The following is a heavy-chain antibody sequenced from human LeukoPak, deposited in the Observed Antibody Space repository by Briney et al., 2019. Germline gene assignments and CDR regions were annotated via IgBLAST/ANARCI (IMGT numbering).Heavy chain of an antibody. J-gene: IGHJ4*02. CDR2: INWNGGST. V-gene: IGHV3-20*04. CDR1: GFTFDDYG. CDR3: ARGTAAGSREFNFDY. D-gene: IGHD6-19*01. Sequence: GGSLRLSCAASGFTFDDYGMSWVRQAPGKGLEWVSGINWNGGSTGYADSVKGRSTISSDTAKNSLYLQMNSLRAEDAAVYYFARGTAAGSREFNFDYWGQGTLVTVSS.